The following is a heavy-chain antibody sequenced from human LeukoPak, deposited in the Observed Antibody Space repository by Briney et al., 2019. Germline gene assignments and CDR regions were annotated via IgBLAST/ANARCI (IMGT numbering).Heavy chain of an antibody. V-gene: IGHV3-30-3*01. Sequence: GGSLRLSCAASGFTFSSYAMHWVRQAPGKGLEWVAVISYDGSNKYYADSVKGRFTISRDNSKNTLYLQMNSLRAEDTAVYYCAKDYPVVVITYYFDYWGQGTLVTVSS. D-gene: IGHD3-22*01. CDR2: ISYDGSNK. J-gene: IGHJ4*02. CDR3: AKDYPVVVITYYFDY. CDR1: GFTFSSYA.